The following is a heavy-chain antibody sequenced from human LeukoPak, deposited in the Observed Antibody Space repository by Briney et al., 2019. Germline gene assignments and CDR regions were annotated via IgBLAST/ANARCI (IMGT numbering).Heavy chain of an antibody. V-gene: IGHV4-59*01. CDR2: IYYSGST. CDR1: GGSISSYY. D-gene: IGHD3-10*01. CDR3: ARYLSSGLDY. J-gene: IGHJ4*02. Sequence: PSETLSLTCTVSGGSISSYYWSWIRQPPGKGLEWIGYIYYSGSTNYNPSLKSRVTISVDTSKNQFSLKLSSVTAADTAVYYCARYLSSGLDYWGQGTWLTVSS.